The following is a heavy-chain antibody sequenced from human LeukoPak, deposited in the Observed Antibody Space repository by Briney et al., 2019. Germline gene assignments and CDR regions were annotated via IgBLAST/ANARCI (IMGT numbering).Heavy chain of an antibody. D-gene: IGHD3-22*01. CDR3: ARDSYYDSSGYYSSEYFQH. V-gene: IGHV1-2*02. CDR1: GYTFTGYY. CDR2: INPNSGGT. Sequence: ASVKVSCKASGYTFTGYYMHWVRQAPGQGLEWMGWINPNSGGTNYAQKFQGRVTMTRDTSISTAYMELSRLRSDDAAVYYCARDSYYDSSGYYSSEYFQHWGQGTLVTVSS. J-gene: IGHJ1*01.